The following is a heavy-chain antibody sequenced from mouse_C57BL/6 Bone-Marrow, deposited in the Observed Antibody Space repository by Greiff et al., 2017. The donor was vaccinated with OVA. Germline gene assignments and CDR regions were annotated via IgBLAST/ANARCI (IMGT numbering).Heavy chain of an antibody. CDR3: ARGIYYGNGWYFDV. V-gene: IGHV5-17*01. D-gene: IGHD2-1*01. Sequence: DVMLVESGGGLVKPGGSLKLSCAASGFTFSDYGMHWVRQAPEKGLEWVAYISSGSSTIYYADTVKGRFTISRDNAKNTLFLQMTSLRSEDTAMYYCARGIYYGNGWYFDVWGTGTTVTVSS. CDR1: GFTFSDYG. CDR2: ISSGSSTI. J-gene: IGHJ1*03.